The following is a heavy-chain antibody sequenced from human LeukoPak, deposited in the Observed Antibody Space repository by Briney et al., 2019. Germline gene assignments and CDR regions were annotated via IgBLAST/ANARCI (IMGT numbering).Heavy chain of an antibody. Sequence: PGGSLRLSCAASGFTFSRYGLHWVRQAPGKGLEWVAFIRDDGSTRYYTDSVKGRFTVSRDNSKNTLYLQMDSLRIEDTAVYYCAKVPHSWGLFDSWGQGTLVTVSS. CDR3: AKVPHSWGLFDS. CDR1: GFTFSRYG. CDR2: IRDDGSTR. V-gene: IGHV3-30*02. D-gene: IGHD3-16*01. J-gene: IGHJ4*02.